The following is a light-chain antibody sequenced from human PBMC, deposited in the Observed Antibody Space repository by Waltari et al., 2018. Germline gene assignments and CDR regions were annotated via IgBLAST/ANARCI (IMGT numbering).Light chain of an antibody. Sequence: ETQMTQSPSTLSASAGDRVTITCRASESIRSWLAWYQQKPGKAPKLLISKASTLESGVPSRFSGSGSGTEFTLTISSLQPDDFATYHCQQYKSPPWTFGQGTKVEIK. V-gene: IGKV1-5*03. CDR1: ESIRSW. J-gene: IGKJ1*01. CDR3: QQYKSPPWT. CDR2: KAS.